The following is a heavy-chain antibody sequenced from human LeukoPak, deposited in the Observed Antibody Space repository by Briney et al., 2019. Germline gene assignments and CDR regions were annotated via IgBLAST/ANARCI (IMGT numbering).Heavy chain of an antibody. CDR3: ARHWSHSVAQFGRSYWFDP. D-gene: IGHD2-15*01. V-gene: IGHV4-59*10. CDR2: MDTSGHT. Sequence: SETLSLTCAVYGGSFSGYYWSWIRQPAGKGLEWIGHMDTSGHTNYNSSLMSRVTMSVDTSKNQFSLRLTSVTAADTAVYYCARHWSHSVAQFGRSYWFDPWGQGTLVTVSS. J-gene: IGHJ5*02. CDR1: GGSFSGYY.